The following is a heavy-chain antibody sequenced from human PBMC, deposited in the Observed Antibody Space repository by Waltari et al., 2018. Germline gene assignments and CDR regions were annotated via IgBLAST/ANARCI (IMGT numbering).Heavy chain of an antibody. CDR1: GFTFSNYE. CDR2: ISNSGSTV. J-gene: IGHJ6*03. V-gene: IGHV3-48*03. CDR3: ARPSTEYYYYYYYMDV. Sequence: EVQVVESGGGLVQPGGSLRLSCAASGFTFSNYEMNWVRQAPGKGLEWVSYISNSGSTVYYADAVKGRCTISRDNAKNSLYLEMNSLRAEDTAVYYCARPSTEYYYYYYYMDVWGKGTTVTVS.